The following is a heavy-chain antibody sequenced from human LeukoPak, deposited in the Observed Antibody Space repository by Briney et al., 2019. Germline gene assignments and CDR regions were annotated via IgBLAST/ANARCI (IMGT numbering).Heavy chain of an antibody. J-gene: IGHJ5*02. V-gene: IGHV4-4*09. CDR2: IYTSGST. CDR1: GGSISSYY. CDR3: ARHNWGSEAYNWFDP. D-gene: IGHD7-27*01. Sequence: PSETLSLTCTVSGGSISSYYWSWIRQPPGKGLEWIGYIYTSGSTNYIPSLKSRVTISVDTSKNQFSLKLSSVTAADTAVYYCARHNWGSEAYNWFDPWGQGTLVTVSS.